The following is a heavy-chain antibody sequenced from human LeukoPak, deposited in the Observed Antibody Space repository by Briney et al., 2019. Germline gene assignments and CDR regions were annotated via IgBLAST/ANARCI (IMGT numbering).Heavy chain of an antibody. CDR3: ARDAYISWLRPFDP. CDR1: GGSISSGGYY. J-gene: IGHJ5*02. V-gene: IGHV4-39*07. Sequence: ASQTLSLTCTVSGGSISSGGYYWGWIRQPPGRGLEWIGSIYYSGSTYYNPSLKSRVTISVDTSKNQFSLKLSSVTAADTAVYYCARDAYISWLRPFDPWGQGTQVTVSS. D-gene: IGHD6-6*01. CDR2: IYYSGST.